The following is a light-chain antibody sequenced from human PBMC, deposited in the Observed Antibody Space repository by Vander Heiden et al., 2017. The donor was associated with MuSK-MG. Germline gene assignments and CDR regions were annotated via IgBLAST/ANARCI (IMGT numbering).Light chain of an antibody. J-gene: IGKJ5*01. Sequence: EVVLTQSPDFQSVTPKEKVTITCRATQSIGTGLHWYQQKPDQSPKLLIKYASQSISGVPSRFSGSGSGTDFTLTINSLEVEDAAAYYCQQSSSVPLTFGQGTLMELK. CDR2: YAS. CDR3: QQSSSVPLT. V-gene: IGKV6D-21*02. CDR1: QSIGTG.